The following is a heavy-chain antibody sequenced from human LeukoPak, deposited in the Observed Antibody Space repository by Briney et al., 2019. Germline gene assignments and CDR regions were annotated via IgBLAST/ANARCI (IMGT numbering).Heavy chain of an antibody. CDR2: IYHSGST. CDR1: GGSISSSNW. Sequence: SETLSLTCAVSGGSISSSNWWSWVRQPPGKGLEWIGEIYHSGSTNYNPSLKSRVTISVDKSKNQFSLKLSSVTAADTAVYYCAREGEVASGSDYYYYMDVWGKGTTVTVSS. V-gene: IGHV4-4*02. D-gene: IGHD3-10*01. CDR3: AREGEVASGSDYYYYMDV. J-gene: IGHJ6*03.